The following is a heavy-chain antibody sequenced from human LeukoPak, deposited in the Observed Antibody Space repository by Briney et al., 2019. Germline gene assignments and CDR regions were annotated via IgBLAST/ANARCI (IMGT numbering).Heavy chain of an antibody. CDR1: GGTFSSYA. V-gene: IGHV1-69*04. CDR3: ARALHDYGDS. Sequence: AASVKVSCKASGGTFSSYAISWVRPAPGQGLEWMGRIIPILGIANYAQKFQGRVTITADKSTSTAYMELSSLRSEDTAVYYCARALHDYGDSWGQGTLVTVSS. CDR2: IIPILGIA. J-gene: IGHJ4*02.